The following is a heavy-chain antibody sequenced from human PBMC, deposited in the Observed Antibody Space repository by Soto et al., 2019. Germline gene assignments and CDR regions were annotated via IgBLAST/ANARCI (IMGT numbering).Heavy chain of an antibody. J-gene: IGHJ4*01. Sequence: QVQLVQSGAEVKKPGASVKVSCKASGYTFTGYAVSWVRQAPGQGLEWMGSITVYNGIKNYAQKFQGRVTMTTDTSTSTAFLDLRSLTSDDTAVYYRMRGVGAFDYMGHGTLVTVSS. CDR2: ITVYNGIK. V-gene: IGHV1-18*04. D-gene: IGHD1-26*01. CDR1: GYTFTGYA. CDR3: MRGVGAFDY.